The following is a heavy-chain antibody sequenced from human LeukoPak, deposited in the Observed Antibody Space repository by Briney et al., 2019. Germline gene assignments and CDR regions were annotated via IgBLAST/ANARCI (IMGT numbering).Heavy chain of an antibody. V-gene: IGHV1-46*01. J-gene: IGHJ3*02. CDR2: INPSGDGT. CDR3: ARDVSDAFDI. Sequence: ASVKVSCKASGYTFTSYYMHWVRQAPGQGLEWMGIINPSGDGTSYAQKFRGRVTMTSDTSTSTVYMDLSSLTSEDTAVYYCARDVSDAFDIWGQGTMVTVSS. CDR1: GYTFTSYY.